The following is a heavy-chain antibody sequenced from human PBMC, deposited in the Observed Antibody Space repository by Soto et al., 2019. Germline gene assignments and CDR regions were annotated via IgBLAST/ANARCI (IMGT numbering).Heavy chain of an antibody. CDR1: GFTFSDYY. CDR2: ISSSSSNT. CDR3: ARVSYYHDSSGYGPFGP. V-gene: IGHV3-11*06. Sequence: GGSLRLSCAASGFTFSDYYMTWIRQAPGKGLEWVSCISSSSSNTNYADSVKGRFTISRDNAKNSLYLQMNSLRAEDTAVYYCARVSYYHDSSGYGPFGPWGQGTLVTVSS. D-gene: IGHD3-22*01. J-gene: IGHJ5*02.